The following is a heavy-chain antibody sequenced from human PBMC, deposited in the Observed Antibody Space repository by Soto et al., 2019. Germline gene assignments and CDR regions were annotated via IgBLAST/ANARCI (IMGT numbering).Heavy chain of an antibody. Sequence: QVQLVQSGAEVKKPGSSVKVSCKASGGTFSSYTISWVRQAPGQGLEWMGRIIPFLGIANYAQQFQGRVTLTADTSTSTAYMELSSLRAEDTAVYYCGRAQDGGKGQLPMDVWGQGTTVTVSS. D-gene: IGHD1-26*01. CDR2: IIPFLGIA. J-gene: IGHJ6*01. CDR3: GRAQDGGKGQLPMDV. V-gene: IGHV1-69*02. CDR1: GGTFSSYT.